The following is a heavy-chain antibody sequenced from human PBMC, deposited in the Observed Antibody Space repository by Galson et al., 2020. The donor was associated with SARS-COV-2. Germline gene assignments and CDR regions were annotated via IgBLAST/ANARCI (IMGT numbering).Heavy chain of an antibody. J-gene: IGHJ3*02. V-gene: IGHV4-31*03. Sequence: ASETLSLTCTVSGGSISSGGYYWSWIRQHPGKGLEWIGYIYYSGSTYYNPSLKSRVTISVDTSKNQFSLKLSSVTAADTAVYYCASTGVERYYDSSGSLPGAFDIWGQGTMVTVSS. CDR1: GGSISSGGYY. D-gene: IGHD3-22*01. CDR2: IYYSGST. CDR3: ASTGVERYYDSSGSLPGAFDI.